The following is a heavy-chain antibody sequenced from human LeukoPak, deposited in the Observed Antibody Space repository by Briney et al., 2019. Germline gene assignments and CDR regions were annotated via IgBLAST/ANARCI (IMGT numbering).Heavy chain of an antibody. V-gene: IGHV3-21*01. CDR1: GFTFSSYS. J-gene: IGHJ6*02. Sequence: GGSLRLSCAASGFTFSSYSMNWVRQAPGKGLEWVSSISSSSSYIYYADSVKGRFTISRDNSKNTLYLQMNSLRAEDAAVYYCASVAAEYYYGMDVWGQGTTVTVSS. CDR3: ASVAAEYYYGMDV. D-gene: IGHD6-19*01. CDR2: ISSSSSYI.